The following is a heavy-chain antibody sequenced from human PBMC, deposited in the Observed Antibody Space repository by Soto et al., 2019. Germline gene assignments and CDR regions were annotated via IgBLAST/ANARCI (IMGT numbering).Heavy chain of an antibody. D-gene: IGHD6-13*01. Sequence: XSVKVSCKGSGSTFTCDYMHWVRQAPGQGLEWMGWINPNSGGTNYAQKFQGWVTMTRDTSISTAYMELSRLRSDDTAVYYCARASGIAAADHQYYFDYWGQGTLVTVSS. V-gene: IGHV1-2*04. CDR3: ARASGIAAADHQYYFDY. CDR2: INPNSGGT. CDR1: GSTFTCDY. J-gene: IGHJ4*02.